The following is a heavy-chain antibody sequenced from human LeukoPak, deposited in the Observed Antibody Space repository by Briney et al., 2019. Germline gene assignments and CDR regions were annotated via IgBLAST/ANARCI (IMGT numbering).Heavy chain of an antibody. CDR2: IIPIFGTA. J-gene: IGHJ3*02. CDR1: GGTFSSYA. D-gene: IGHD5-24*01. CDR3: ARVRDGYNDAYDI. V-gene: IGHV1-69*05. Sequence: ASVKVSCKASGGTFSSYAISWVRQAPGQGLEWMGGIIPIFGTANYAQNFQGRVTMTRDTSTSTVYMGLSSLRSEDTAVYYCARVRDGYNDAYDIWGQGTMVTVPS.